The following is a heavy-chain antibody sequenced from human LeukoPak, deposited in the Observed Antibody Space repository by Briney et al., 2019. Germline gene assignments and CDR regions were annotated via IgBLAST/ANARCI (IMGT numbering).Heavy chain of an antibody. V-gene: IGHV3-21*01. D-gene: IGHD2-2*01. Sequence: PGRSLRLSCAASGFTFSSYNMNWVRQAPGKGLEWVSSISSSSSYIYYADSVKGRFTISRDNAKNSLYLQMNSLRAEDTAVYYCARTLGRSNIVVVPAANGAYYYGMDVWGQGTTVTVSS. CDR1: GFTFSSYN. J-gene: IGHJ6*02. CDR3: ARTLGRSNIVVVPAANGAYYYGMDV. CDR2: ISSSSSYI.